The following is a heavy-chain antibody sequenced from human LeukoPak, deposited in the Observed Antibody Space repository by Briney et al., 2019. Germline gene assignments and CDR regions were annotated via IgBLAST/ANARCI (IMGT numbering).Heavy chain of an antibody. CDR3: AKDRIVLVTATFDC. D-gene: IGHD2-21*02. V-gene: IGHV3-30*02. J-gene: IGHJ4*02. Sequence: GGSLRLSCAASGFTFSLYGIHWVRQAPGKGLEWVAFIQNDGSNKYYADSVKGRFTISGDNSKNTLYLQMNSLRPDDTAMYYCAKDRIVLVTATFDCWGQGTLVTVSS. CDR1: GFTFSLYG. CDR2: IQNDGSNK.